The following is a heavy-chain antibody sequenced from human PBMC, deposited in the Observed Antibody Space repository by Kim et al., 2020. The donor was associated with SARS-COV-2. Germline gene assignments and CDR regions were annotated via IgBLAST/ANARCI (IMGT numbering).Heavy chain of an antibody. CDR3: ARGRGDYGDYFFFEYYYYGMDV. CDR1: GGSFSGYY. V-gene: IGHV4-34*01. Sequence: SETLSLTCAVYGGSFSGYYWSWIRQPPGKGLEWIGEINHSGSTNYNPSLKSRVTISVDTSKNQFSLKLSSVTAADTAVYYCARGRGDYGDYFFFEYYYYGMDVWGQGTTVTVSS. D-gene: IGHD4-17*01. CDR2: INHSGST. J-gene: IGHJ6*02.